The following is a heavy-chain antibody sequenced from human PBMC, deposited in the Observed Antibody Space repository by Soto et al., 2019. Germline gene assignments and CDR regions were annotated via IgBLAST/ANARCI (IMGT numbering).Heavy chain of an antibody. CDR2: ISSTTNYI. CDR3: ARESEDLTSNFDY. V-gene: IGHV3-21*06. J-gene: IGHJ4*02. CDR1: GFTFTGYI. Sequence: GGSLRLSCAASGFTFTGYIMNWVGQAPGKGLEWVSSISSTTNYIYYGDSMKGRFTISRDNAKNSLYLEMNSLRAEDTAVYYCARESEDLTSNFDYWGQGTLVTVSS.